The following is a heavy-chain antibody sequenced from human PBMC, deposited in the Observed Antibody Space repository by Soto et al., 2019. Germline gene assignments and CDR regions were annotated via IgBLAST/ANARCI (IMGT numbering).Heavy chain of an antibody. D-gene: IGHD3-22*01. V-gene: IGHV1-18*01. CDR3: ARVTSWYYYESSGYGANDY. CDR1: GYTFTSYG. Sequence: ASVKVSCKASGYTFTSYGISWVRQAPGQGLEWMGWISAYNGNTNYAQKLQGRVTMTTDTSTSTAYMELRSLRSDDTAVYYCARVTSWYYYESSGYGANDYWGQGTLVTVSS. CDR2: ISAYNGNT. J-gene: IGHJ4*02.